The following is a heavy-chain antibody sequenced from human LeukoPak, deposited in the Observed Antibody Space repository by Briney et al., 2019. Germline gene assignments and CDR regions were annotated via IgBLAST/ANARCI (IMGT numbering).Heavy chain of an antibody. CDR3: ASRTSATSTDY. D-gene: IGHD2-2*01. CDR1: GGSS. Sequence: SETLSLTCDVYGGSSWSWIRQPPGKGLEWIGEVNHSGATNIKSSLKSRVTISLDTSKNQFSLKLSSVTAADTAVYYCASRTSATSTDYWGQGTLVTVSS. V-gene: IGHV4-34*01. CDR2: VNHSGAT. J-gene: IGHJ4*02.